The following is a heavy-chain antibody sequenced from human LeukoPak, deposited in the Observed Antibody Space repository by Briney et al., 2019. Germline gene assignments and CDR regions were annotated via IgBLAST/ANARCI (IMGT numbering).Heavy chain of an antibody. CDR3: ARGRLTASYNWFDP. CDR1: GYTFTNYG. D-gene: IGHD1-20*01. V-gene: IGHV1-18*01. Sequence: ASVKVSCKASGYTFTNYGISWVRQAPGQGLEWMGWISAYNGNTNYAQKLQGRVTTTTDTSTSTAYMELRSLRSDDTAVYYCARGRLTASYNWFDPWGQGTLVTVSS. J-gene: IGHJ5*02. CDR2: ISAYNGNT.